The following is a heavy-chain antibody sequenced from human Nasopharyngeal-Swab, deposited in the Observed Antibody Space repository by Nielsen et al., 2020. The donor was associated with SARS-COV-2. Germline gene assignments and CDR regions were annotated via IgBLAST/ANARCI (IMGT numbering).Heavy chain of an antibody. V-gene: IGHV3-21*01. J-gene: IGHJ4*02. CDR3: ARGLSGSYV. CDR2: ISSSSSYR. Sequence: GESLKISCAASGFTFSSYSMNWVRQAPGKGLEWVSSISSSSSYRYYADSVKGRFTISRDNAKNSLYLQMNSLRAEDTAVYYCARGLSGSYVWGQGTLVTVSS. CDR1: GFTFSSYS. D-gene: IGHD1-26*01.